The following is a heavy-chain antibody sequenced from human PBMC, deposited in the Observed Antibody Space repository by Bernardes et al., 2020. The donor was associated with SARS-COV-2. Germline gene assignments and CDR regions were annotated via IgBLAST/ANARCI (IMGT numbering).Heavy chain of an antibody. CDR3: VKDNAYYYDIAGYYFDY. CDR2: ISWDGSNT. Sequence: GGSLRLSCAASGFTFNDYTMHWVRQAPGKGLEWVSLISWDGSNTYYADSVKGRFIISRDNNKNSLYLQMNSLKTEDTALYFCVKDNAYYYDIAGYYFDYWGQGSLVTVSS. J-gene: IGHJ4*02. CDR1: GFTFNDYT. V-gene: IGHV3-43*01. D-gene: IGHD3-22*01.